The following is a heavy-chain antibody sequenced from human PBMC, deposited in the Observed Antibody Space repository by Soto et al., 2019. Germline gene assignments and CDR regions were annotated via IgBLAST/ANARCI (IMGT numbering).Heavy chain of an antibody. V-gene: IGHV3-23*01. D-gene: IGHD3-22*01. CDR1: GFTFSSYA. CDR2: ISGSGGST. J-gene: IGHJ4*02. Sequence: GGSLRLSCAASGFTFSSYAMSWVRQAPGKGLEWVSAISGSGGSTYYADSVKGRFTISRDNSKNTLYLQMNSLRAEDTAVYYCAKGGPKRYYYDSSGPSDYWGQGTLVTVS. CDR3: AKGGPKRYYYDSSGPSDY.